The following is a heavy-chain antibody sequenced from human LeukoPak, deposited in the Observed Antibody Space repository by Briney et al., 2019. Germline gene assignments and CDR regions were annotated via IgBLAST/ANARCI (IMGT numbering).Heavy chain of an antibody. CDR2: INHSGST. D-gene: IGHD5-18*01. CDR1: GGSFSGYY. Sequence: PSETLSLTCAVYGGSFSGYYWSWIRQPPGKGLEWIGEINHSGSTNYNPSLKSRVTISVDTSKNQFSLKLSSVTAADTAVYYCARIPSRNTAMDPRDYWGQGTLVTVSS. J-gene: IGHJ4*02. V-gene: IGHV4-34*01. CDR3: ARIPSRNTAMDPRDY.